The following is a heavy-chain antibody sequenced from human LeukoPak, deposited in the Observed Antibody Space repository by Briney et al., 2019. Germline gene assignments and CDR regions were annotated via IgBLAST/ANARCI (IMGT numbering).Heavy chain of an antibody. V-gene: IGHV3-30*04. CDR2: ILYDGSNK. D-gene: IGHD4-11*01. CDR3: ARDPTEETFDYSFDY. CDR1: GFSFSSYA. J-gene: IGHJ4*02. Sequence: GGSLRLSRTASGFSFSSYAVHWVRQAPGKGLEWLAVILYDGSNKYYADSVKGRFTISRDNSKNTLYLQMDSLRAEDTAVYYCARDPTEETFDYSFDYWGQGTLVTVSS.